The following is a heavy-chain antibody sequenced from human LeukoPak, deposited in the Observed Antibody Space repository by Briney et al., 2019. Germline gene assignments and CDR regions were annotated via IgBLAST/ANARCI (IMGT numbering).Heavy chain of an antibody. V-gene: IGHV3-30*03. CDR2: ISYDGSNK. Sequence: GGSLRLSCAASRFTFSSYGMHWVRQAPGKGLEWVAVISYDGSNKYYADSVKGRFTVSRDNSKNTLYLQINSLRAEDTAVYYCARVLVGPKGDVWGQGTMVTVSS. J-gene: IGHJ3*01. D-gene: IGHD1-26*01. CDR3: ARVLVGPKGDV. CDR1: RFTFSSYG.